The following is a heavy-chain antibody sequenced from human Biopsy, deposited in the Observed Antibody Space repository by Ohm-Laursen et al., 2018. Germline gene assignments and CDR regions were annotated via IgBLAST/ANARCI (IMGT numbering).Heavy chain of an antibody. CDR2: ISHTGYT. J-gene: IGHJ4*02. CDR3: ARGSNDFGGLYFPR. CDR1: GGSFTGHY. Sequence: PSQTLFLTCTVSGGSFTGHYWTWIRQPPGKGLEWIGHISHTGYTSYKSSLKSRVTISLDTSRKHFSLRLSSLTAADTAVYYCARGSNDFGGLYFPRWGQGTLLTVSS. D-gene: IGHD4-23*01. V-gene: IGHV4-59*11.